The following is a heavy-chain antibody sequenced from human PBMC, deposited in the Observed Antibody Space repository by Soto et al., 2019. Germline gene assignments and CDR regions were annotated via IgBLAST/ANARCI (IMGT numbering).Heavy chain of an antibody. V-gene: IGHV1-2*02. CDR3: AREVVVPAAIYYYYYGMDV. D-gene: IGHD2-2*01. Sequence: QVQLVQSGAEVKKPGASVKVSCKASGYTFTGYYMHWVRQAPGQGLEWMGWINPNSGGTNYAQKFQGRVTMTRDTSISTAYMELSRLRSDGTAVYYCAREVVVPAAIYYYYYGMDVWGQGTTVTVSS. J-gene: IGHJ6*02. CDR1: GYTFTGYY. CDR2: INPNSGGT.